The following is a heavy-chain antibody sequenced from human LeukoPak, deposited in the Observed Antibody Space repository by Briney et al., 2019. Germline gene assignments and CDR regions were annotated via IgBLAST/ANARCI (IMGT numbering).Heavy chain of an antibody. Sequence: GGSLRLSCAASGFTFSYYWMSWVRQAPGKGLEWVANRKQDGSEKYYMDSVKGRFTISRDNAKNSLYLQMNSLRAEDTAVFYCARDRFQTAYWGQGTLVTVSS. CDR1: GFTFSYYW. CDR3: ARDRFQTAY. J-gene: IGHJ4*02. CDR2: RKQDGSEK. V-gene: IGHV3-7*05.